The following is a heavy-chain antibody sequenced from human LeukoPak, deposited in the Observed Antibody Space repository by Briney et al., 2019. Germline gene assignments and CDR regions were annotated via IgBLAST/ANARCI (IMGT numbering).Heavy chain of an antibody. Sequence: GGSLRLSCAASGFTFNGYGMHWVRQAPGKGLGCVALITSDGRNQYYGDSVKGRFSISRDDSKNTVYLQMDSLRAEDSAVYYCARDWARGNSYYVDYWGQGTLVTVSS. CDR3: ARDWARGNSYYVDY. V-gene: IGHV3-30*03. CDR2: ITSDGRNQ. CDR1: GFTFNGYG. D-gene: IGHD4-23*01. J-gene: IGHJ4*02.